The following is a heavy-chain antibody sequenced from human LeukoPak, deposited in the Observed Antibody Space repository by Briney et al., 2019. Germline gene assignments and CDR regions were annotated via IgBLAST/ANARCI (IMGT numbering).Heavy chain of an antibody. V-gene: IGHV3-23*01. CDR3: AKDFTEDYYDSIDAFDI. CDR1: GFTFSSYA. D-gene: IGHD3-22*01. Sequence: PGGSLRLSCAASGFTFSSYAMSWVRQAPGKGLEWVSAISGSGGSTYYADSVKGRFTISRDNSKNTLYLQMNSLRAEDTAVYYCAKDFTEDYYDSIDAFDIWGQGTMVTVSS. CDR2: ISGSGGST. J-gene: IGHJ3*02.